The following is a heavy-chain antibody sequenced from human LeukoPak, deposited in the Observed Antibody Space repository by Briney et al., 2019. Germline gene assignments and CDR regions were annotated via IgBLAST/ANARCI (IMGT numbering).Heavy chain of an antibody. CDR2: ISSSSSTI. CDR3: MPPPGYGMDV. D-gene: IGHD2-2*01. V-gene: IGHV3-48*01. Sequence: GGSLRVSCAASGFTFSSYSKNWVRQAPGKGLEWVSYISSSSSTIYYADSVKGRFTISRDNAKNSLYLQMNSLRAEDTAVYYCMPPPGYGMDVWGQGTTVTVSS. CDR1: GFTFSSYS. J-gene: IGHJ6*02.